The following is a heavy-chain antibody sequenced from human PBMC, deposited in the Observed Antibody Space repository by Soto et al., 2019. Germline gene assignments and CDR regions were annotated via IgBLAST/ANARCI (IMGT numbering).Heavy chain of an antibody. V-gene: IGHV1-18*01. CDR3: ARALGKYYDFWSGYSTQFDY. CDR1: GYTFTSYG. CDR2: ISAYNGNT. Sequence: QVQLVQSGAEVKKPGASVKVSCKASGYTFTSYGISWVRQAPGQGLEWMGWISAYNGNTNYAQKLQDRVTMTTDTSTSTAYMELRSLRSDDTAVYYCARALGKYYDFWSGYSTQFDYWGQGTLVTVSS. J-gene: IGHJ4*02. D-gene: IGHD3-3*01.